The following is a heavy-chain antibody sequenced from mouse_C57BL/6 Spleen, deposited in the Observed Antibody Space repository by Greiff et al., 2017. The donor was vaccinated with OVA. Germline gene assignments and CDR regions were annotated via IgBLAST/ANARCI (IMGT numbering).Heavy chain of an antibody. CDR1: GYSITSGYD. D-gene: IGHD2-1*01. J-gene: IGHJ4*01. CDR2: ISYSGST. CDR3: ARGGNWNYYAMDY. Sequence: EVHLVESGPGMVKPSQSLSLTCTVTGYSITSGYDWHWIRHFPGNKLEWMGYISYSGSTNYNPSPKSRISITHDTSKNHFFLKLNSVTTEDTATYYCARGGNWNYYAMDYWGQGTSVTVSS. V-gene: IGHV3-1*01.